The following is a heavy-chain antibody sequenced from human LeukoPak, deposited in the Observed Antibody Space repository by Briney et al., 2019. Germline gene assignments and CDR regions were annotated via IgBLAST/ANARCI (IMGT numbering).Heavy chain of an antibody. CDR3: ASGLKSSYYDSSGFDY. CDR1: GYTFTSYD. Sequence: ASVEVSCKASGYTFTSYDINWVRQATGQGLEWMGWMNPNSGNTGYAQKFQGRVTMTRNTSISTAYMELSSLRSEDTAVYYCASGLKSSYYDSSGFDYWGQGTLVTVSS. V-gene: IGHV1-8*01. J-gene: IGHJ4*02. CDR2: MNPNSGNT. D-gene: IGHD3-22*01.